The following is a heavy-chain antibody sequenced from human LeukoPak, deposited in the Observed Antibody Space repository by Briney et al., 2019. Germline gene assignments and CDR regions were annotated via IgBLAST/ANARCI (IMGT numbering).Heavy chain of an antibody. CDR3: ARDIFYYYMDV. Sequence: GGSLRLSCAASGFTFSDYYTSWIRQAPGRGLEWVSYISSSGSTIYYADSVKGRFTISRDNAKKSLYLQMNSLRAEDTAVYYCARDIFYYYMDVWGKGTTVTVSS. CDR1: GFTFSDYY. J-gene: IGHJ6*03. CDR2: ISSSGSTI. V-gene: IGHV3-11*04.